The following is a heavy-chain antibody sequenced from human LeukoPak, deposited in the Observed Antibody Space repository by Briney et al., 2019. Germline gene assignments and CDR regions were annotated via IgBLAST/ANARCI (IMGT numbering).Heavy chain of an antibody. V-gene: IGHV1-46*01. J-gene: IGHJ5*02. CDR1: GYTFTSYY. CDR3: ARGPHYDILTGLLMGYWFDP. Sequence: ASVKVSCKASGYTFTSYYMHWVRQAPGQGLEWMGIINPSGGSTSYAQKFQGRVTMTRDTSTSTVYMELSSLRSEDTAVYYCARGPHYDILTGLLMGYWFDPWGQGTLVTVSS. CDR2: INPSGGST. D-gene: IGHD3-9*01.